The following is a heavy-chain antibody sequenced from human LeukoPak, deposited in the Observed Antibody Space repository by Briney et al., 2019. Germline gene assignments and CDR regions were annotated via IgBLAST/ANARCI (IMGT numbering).Heavy chain of an antibody. V-gene: IGHV2-5*02. D-gene: IGHD3-10*01. CDR3: AHTLLGSGSYYEMGYFDY. CDR2: IYWGDDK. J-gene: IGHJ4*02. Sequence: SGPTLVNPTQTLTLTCTFSGFSLSTSGVGVGWIRQPPGKALEWLALIYWGDDKRYSPSLKSRLTITKDTSKNQVVLTMTNMDPVDTATYYCAHTLLGSGSYYEMGYFDYWGQGTLVTVSS. CDR1: GFSLSTSGVG.